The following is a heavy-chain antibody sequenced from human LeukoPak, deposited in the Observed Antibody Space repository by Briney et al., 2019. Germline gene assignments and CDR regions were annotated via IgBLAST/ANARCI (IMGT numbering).Heavy chain of an antibody. Sequence: PGGSLRLSCAASGFTFSSYWISWVRQAPGKGLEWVANIKQDGSEKYYADSVKGRFTISRDNAKRSLYLQMNSLRAEDTAVYYCARDGELGSPADAFDIWGQGTMVTVSS. J-gene: IGHJ3*02. CDR2: IKQDGSEK. D-gene: IGHD1-26*01. CDR3: ARDGELGSPADAFDI. CDR1: GFTFSSYW. V-gene: IGHV3-7*01.